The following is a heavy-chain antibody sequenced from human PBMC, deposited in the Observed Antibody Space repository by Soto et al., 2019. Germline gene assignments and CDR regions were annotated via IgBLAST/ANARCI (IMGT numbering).Heavy chain of an antibody. D-gene: IGHD3-22*01. J-gene: IGHJ4*02. CDR2: MSSDGSST. V-gene: IGHV3-74*01. Sequence: HPGGSLRLSCAASGFNFGTFGMHWVRQAPGKGLVWVSRMSSDGSSTSYADSVKGRFTISRDNAKNTLYLQMNSLRAEDTAVYYCARVRNYYDRNYFDYWGQGTLVTVSS. CDR1: GFNFGTFG. CDR3: ARVRNYYDRNYFDY.